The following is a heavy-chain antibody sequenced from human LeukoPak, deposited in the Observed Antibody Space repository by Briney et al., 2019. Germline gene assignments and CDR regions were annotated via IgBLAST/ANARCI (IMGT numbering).Heavy chain of an antibody. CDR3: AKDGYGSGSSNYFDY. D-gene: IGHD3-10*01. CDR1: GFTFSSYG. CDR2: ISYGGSNK. Sequence: PGGSLRLSCAASGFTFSSYGMHWVRQAPGKGLEWVAVISYGGSNKYYADSVKGRFTISRDNSKNTLYLQMNSLRAEDTAVYYCAKDGYGSGSSNYFDYWGQGTLVTVSS. J-gene: IGHJ4*02. V-gene: IGHV3-30*18.